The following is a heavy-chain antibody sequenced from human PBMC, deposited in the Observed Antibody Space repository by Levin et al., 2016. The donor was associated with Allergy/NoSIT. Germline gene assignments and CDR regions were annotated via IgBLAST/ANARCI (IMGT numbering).Heavy chain of an antibody. V-gene: IGHV3-21*01. J-gene: IGHJ4*02. CDR1: GFNFRTYS. CDR3: ARDIGSYFLHHFDY. D-gene: IGHD3-22*01. CDR2: IDRSRDV. Sequence: GGSLRLSCAASGFNFRTYSMNWIRQAPGKGLEWVSAIDRSRDVYYAGSVKGRFTISRDNAKNSIYLQMNSLRVEDTALYYCARDIGSYFLHHFDYWGQGTLATVSS.